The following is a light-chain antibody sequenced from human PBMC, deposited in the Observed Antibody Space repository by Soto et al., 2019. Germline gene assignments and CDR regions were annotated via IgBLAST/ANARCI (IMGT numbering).Light chain of an antibody. CDR2: VAS. Sequence: EIVLTQSPVTLSLSPGERATLSCRASQSVSSSYLAWYQQKPGQAPRLLLYVASSRATGIPDRFSGSGSGTDFTLTISRLEPEDFAVSYCQQYGISPTWTFGQGTKVEIK. J-gene: IGKJ1*01. CDR1: QSVSSSY. V-gene: IGKV3-20*01. CDR3: QQYGISPTWT.